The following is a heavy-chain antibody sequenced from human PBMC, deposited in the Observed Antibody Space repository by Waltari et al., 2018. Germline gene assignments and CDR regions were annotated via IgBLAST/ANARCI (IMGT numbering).Heavy chain of an antibody. J-gene: IGHJ6*02. V-gene: IGHV2-70*01. CDR3: ARILRVGIAVAGDYYYYGMDV. CDR1: GFPLSTRGMC. D-gene: IGHD6-19*01. Sequence: QVTLRESGPALVKPTQTLTLTCTFSGFPLSTRGMCVSWIRQPPGTALEWLALIDWDNDKYYSTSLKTRLTISKDTSKNQVVLTMTNMDPVDTATYYCARILRVGIAVAGDYYYYGMDVWGQGTTVTVSS. CDR2: IDWDNDK.